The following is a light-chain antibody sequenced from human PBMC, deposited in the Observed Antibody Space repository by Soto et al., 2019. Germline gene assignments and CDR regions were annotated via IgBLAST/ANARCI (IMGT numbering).Light chain of an antibody. CDR1: SSNIGSNF. Sequence: QSVLTQPPSASGTPGQRATISCSGSSSNIGSNFVYWYQQLPGTAPKLLIFKNNQRPSGVPDRFSGSKSGTSASLAISGLRSGDEADYYCATWDDSLNDYVFATGTKVTVL. J-gene: IGLJ1*01. CDR3: ATWDDSLNDYV. V-gene: IGLV1-47*01. CDR2: KNN.